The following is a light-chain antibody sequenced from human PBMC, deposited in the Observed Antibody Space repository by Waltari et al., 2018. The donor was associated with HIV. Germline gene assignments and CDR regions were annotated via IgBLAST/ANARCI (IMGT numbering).Light chain of an antibody. V-gene: IGLV2-14*01. CDR3: ASVTSNNILL. Sequence: QSALTQPASVSGSPGQSITIACTGTTSDKYISWYQRRPGDVPRLIFFEATNRPPWLPSRFSAAKSANTASLTIPGLHTDDEADYFCASVTSNNILLFGGGTRLTVL. CDR2: EAT. J-gene: IGLJ3*02. CDR1: TSDKY.